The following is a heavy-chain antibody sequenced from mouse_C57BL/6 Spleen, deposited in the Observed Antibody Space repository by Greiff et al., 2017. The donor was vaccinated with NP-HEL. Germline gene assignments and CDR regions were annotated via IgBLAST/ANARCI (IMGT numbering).Heavy chain of an antibody. Sequence: VQLKQSGAELVRPGASVKLSCTASGFNIKDDYMHWVKQRPEQGLEWIGWIDPENGDTEYASKFQGKATITADTSSNTAYLQLSSLTSEDTAVYYCTTPTTVVAPYAMDYWGQGTSVTVSS. V-gene: IGHV14-4*01. J-gene: IGHJ4*01. CDR1: GFNIKDDY. D-gene: IGHD1-1*01. CDR2: IDPENGDT. CDR3: TTPTTVVAPYAMDY.